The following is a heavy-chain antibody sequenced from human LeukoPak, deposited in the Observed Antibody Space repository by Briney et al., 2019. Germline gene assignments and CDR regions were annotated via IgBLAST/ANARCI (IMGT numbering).Heavy chain of an antibody. D-gene: IGHD5-24*01. CDR1: GGSISSYY. V-gene: IGHV4-59*01. Sequence: SETLSLTCTVSGGSISSYYWSRIRQPPRKGLKCFGYIYYSGSTNYNPPLKSRVTISVDTSKNQFSLKLSSVTAADTAVYYCARGDGYNDYYYYGMDVWGQGTTVTVSS. CDR3: ARGDGYNDYYYYGMDV. J-gene: IGHJ6*02. CDR2: IYYSGST.